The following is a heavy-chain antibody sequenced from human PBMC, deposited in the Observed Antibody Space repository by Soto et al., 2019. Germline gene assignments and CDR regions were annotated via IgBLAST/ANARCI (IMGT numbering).Heavy chain of an antibody. Sequence: QEQLVQSGAEVKKPGSSVKVSCKASGSTFSSRNINWVRQAPGQGLEWMGGIIPMFGTADYAQKFRGRVTPVAAESTRSAFIELRALAADDAAVYYCAGGVFIAPEALDRDALDVWGQGTMVTVSS. CDR2: IIPMFGTA. V-gene: IGHV1-69*01. J-gene: IGHJ3*01. CDR1: GSTFSSRN. CDR3: AGGVFIAPEALDRDALDV. D-gene: IGHD3-16*02.